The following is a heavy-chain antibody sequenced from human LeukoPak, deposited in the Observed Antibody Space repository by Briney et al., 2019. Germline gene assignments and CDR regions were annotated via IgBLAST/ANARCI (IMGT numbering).Heavy chain of an antibody. V-gene: IGHV4-59*01. CDR3: ARASLHGHNWFDP. Sequence: SETLSLTCPVSGGSISSYYWSWIRQPPGKGLEWIGYIYYSGSTNYNPSLKSRVTISVDTSKNQFSLKLSSVTAADTAVYYCARASLHGHNWFDPWGQGTLVTVSS. CDR2: IYYSGST. D-gene: IGHD2-8*01. J-gene: IGHJ5*02. CDR1: GGSISSYY.